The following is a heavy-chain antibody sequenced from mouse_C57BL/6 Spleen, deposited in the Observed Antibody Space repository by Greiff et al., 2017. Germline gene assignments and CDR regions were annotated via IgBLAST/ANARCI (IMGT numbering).Heavy chain of an antibody. CDR3: TKWDYYGSLDY. D-gene: IGHD1-1*01. CDR1: GYTFTDYE. V-gene: IGHV1-15*01. Sequence: QVTLKVSGAELVRPGASVTLSCKASGYTFTDYEMHWVKQTPVHGLEWIGAIDPDTGGTAYNQKFKGKAILTADKSSSTAYMELRSLTSEDSAVYYCTKWDYYGSLDYWGQGTTLTVSS. J-gene: IGHJ2*01. CDR2: IDPDTGGT.